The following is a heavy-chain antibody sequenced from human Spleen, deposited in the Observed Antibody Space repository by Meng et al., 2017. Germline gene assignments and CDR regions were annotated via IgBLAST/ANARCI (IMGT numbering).Heavy chain of an antibody. Sequence: GGSLRLSCAGSGFTVSSNEMTWVRQAPGKGREGVSSISGDSTYYTDYGKGRFTISRDNSKNTLYLQMNSLRAEDTAVCYCARDRNLHREGYDSSSALDYWGQGTLVTVSS. CDR1: GFTVSSNE. D-gene: IGHD3-22*01. V-gene: IGHV3-38-3*01. CDR3: ARDRNLHREGYDSSSALDY. CDR2: ISGDST. J-gene: IGHJ4*02.